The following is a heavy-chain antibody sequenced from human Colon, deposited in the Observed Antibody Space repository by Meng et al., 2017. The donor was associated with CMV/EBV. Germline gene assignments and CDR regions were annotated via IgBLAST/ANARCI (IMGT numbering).Heavy chain of an antibody. D-gene: IGHD5-12*01. Sequence: GSLRLSCTVSGDSIRRGDYYWGWVRQPPGKGLEWIGSVYYTGYTTFNPSLQSRFNISLDTSKNQFHLKVTSVTAADTAVYYCVRDTKWLNWFAPWGQGTLVTVSS. J-gene: IGHJ5*02. CDR3: VRDTKWLNWFAP. CDR1: GDSIRRGDYY. V-gene: IGHV4-39*06. CDR2: VYYTGYT.